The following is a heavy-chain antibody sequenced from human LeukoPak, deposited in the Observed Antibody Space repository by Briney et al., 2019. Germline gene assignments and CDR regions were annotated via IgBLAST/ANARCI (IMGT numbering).Heavy chain of an antibody. V-gene: IGHV3-48*03. D-gene: IGHD4-17*01. CDR2: ISSSGSTI. CDR3: ARAPYGVFDY. J-gene: IGHJ4*02. Sequence: PGGSLRLSCAASGFTFSSYEMNWVRQAPGKGLEWVSYISSSGSTIYHADSVKGRFTISRDNAKNSLYLQMNSLRAEDTAVYYCARAPYGVFDYWGQGTLVTVSS. CDR1: GFTFSSYE.